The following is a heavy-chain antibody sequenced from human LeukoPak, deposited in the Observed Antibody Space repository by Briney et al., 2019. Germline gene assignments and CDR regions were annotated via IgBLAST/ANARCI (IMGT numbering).Heavy chain of an antibody. J-gene: IGHJ4*02. CDR1: GFTFSRYR. Sequence: GGSLTLYCAASGFTFSRYRMHCVPQATGKALEWVSSISSSSSYIYYADSVKGRFTISRDNAKNSLYLQMNSLRAEDTAVYYCARLNSGYDGSFDYWGQGTLVTVSS. CDR3: ARLNSGYDGSFDY. V-gene: IGHV3-21*01. D-gene: IGHD5-12*01. CDR2: ISSSSSYI.